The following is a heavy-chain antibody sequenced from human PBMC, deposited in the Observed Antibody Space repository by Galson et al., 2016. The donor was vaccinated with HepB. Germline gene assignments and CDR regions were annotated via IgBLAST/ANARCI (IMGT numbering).Heavy chain of an antibody. Sequence: SLRLSCAASGFTFSTYNMNWVRQAPGKGLEWVSSISRGSGYIYYADSVKGRFTISRDNVKNSLHLQMNSLRTEDTAVYYCCVDTAMDYVFDYRGQGTLVTVSS. CDR3: CVDTAMDYVFDY. CDR2: ISRGSGYI. D-gene: IGHD5-18*01. CDR1: GFTFSTYN. V-gene: IGHV3-21*01. J-gene: IGHJ4*02.